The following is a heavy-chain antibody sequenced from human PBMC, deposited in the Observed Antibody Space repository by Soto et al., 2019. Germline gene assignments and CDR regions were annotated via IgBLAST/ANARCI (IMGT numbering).Heavy chain of an antibody. J-gene: IGHJ6*02. Sequence: GGSLRLSCAASGFTFSSYGMHWVRQAPGKGLEWVAVISYDGSKKYYADSVKGRFTISRDNSKNTLYLQMNSLRAEDTTVYYCAKGGITVDDGMDVWGQGTTVTVSS. V-gene: IGHV3-30*18. CDR2: ISYDGSKK. D-gene: IGHD3-10*01. CDR1: GFTFSSYG. CDR3: AKGGITVDDGMDV.